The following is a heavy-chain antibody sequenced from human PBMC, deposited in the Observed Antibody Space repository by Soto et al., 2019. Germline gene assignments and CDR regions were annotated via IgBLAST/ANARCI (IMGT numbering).Heavy chain of an antibody. CDR1: GFTFSSYG. J-gene: IGHJ6*02. D-gene: IGHD7-27*01. Sequence: QPGGSLRLSCAASGFTFSSYGMHWVRQAPGKGLEWVAVISYDGSNKYYADSVKGRFTISRDNSKNTLYLQMNSLRAEDTAVYYCAKDLGADYYYYYGMDVWGQGTTVTVSS. CDR2: ISYDGSNK. V-gene: IGHV3-30*18. CDR3: AKDLGADYYYYYGMDV.